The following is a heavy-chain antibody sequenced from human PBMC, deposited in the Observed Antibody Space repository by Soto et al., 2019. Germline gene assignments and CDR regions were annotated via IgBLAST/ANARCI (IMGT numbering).Heavy chain of an antibody. Sequence: ASVKVSCKASGGTFSSYAISWVRQAPGQGLEWMGGIIPIFGTANYAQKFQGRVTITADESTSTAYMELSSLRSEDTAVYYCARGRRIVVVVAATNYGMDVWGQGTTVTVSS. CDR3: ARGRRIVVVVAATNYGMDV. V-gene: IGHV1-69*13. CDR1: GGTFSSYA. CDR2: IIPIFGTA. J-gene: IGHJ6*02. D-gene: IGHD2-15*01.